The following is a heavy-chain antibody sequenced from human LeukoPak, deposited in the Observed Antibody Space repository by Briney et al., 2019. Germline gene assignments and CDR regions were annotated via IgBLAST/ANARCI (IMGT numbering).Heavy chain of an antibody. CDR1: GGSIRSSYYY. CDR2: IYHSGST. J-gene: IGHJ6*02. Sequence: PSETLSLTCTVSGGSIRSSYYYWGWIRQPPGKGLEWIGEIYHSGSTNYNPSLKSRVTISVDKSKNQFSLKLSSVTAADTAVYYCAREDIVVVAGNYYYYGMDVWGQGTTVTVSS. CDR3: AREDIVVVAGNYYYYGMDV. D-gene: IGHD2-15*01. V-gene: IGHV4-39*07.